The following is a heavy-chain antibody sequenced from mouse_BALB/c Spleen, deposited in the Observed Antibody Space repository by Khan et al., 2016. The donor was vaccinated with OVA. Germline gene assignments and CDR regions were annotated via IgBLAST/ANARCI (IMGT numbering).Heavy chain of an antibody. V-gene: IGHV1S136*01. CDR2: INPYNDGT. J-gene: IGHJ4*01. CDR1: GYTFTSYV. Sequence: EVQLQQSGPELVKPGASVKMSCKASGYTFTSYVMHWVKQKPGQGLEWIGYINPYNDGTKYNEKFKGKATLTSDKSSGTSCMELSSLTSEDSAVHFCARSTYYGNPYAMDYWGQGTSVTVAS. D-gene: IGHD2-10*01. CDR3: ARSTYYGNPYAMDY.